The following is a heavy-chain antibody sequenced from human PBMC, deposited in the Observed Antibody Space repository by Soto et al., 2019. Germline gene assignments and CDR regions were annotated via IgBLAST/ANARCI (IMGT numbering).Heavy chain of an antibody. CDR1: GYTFTSYG. D-gene: IGHD6-19*01. J-gene: IGHJ6*02. Sequence: QVQLVQSGAEVKKPGASVKVSCKASGYTFTSYGISWVRQAPGQGLEWMGWISAYNGNTNYAQKLQGRVTMTTDTSTSQAYMGVRSLRSDDTAVYYCARDGALQWLVPYYYGLDVWGQGTTVTVSS. V-gene: IGHV1-18*01. CDR3: ARDGALQWLVPYYYGLDV. CDR2: ISAYNGNT.